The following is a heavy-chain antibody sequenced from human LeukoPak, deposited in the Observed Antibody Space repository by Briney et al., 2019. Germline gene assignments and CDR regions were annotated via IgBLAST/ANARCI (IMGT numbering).Heavy chain of an antibody. CDR3: AREAHLWALGY. CDR2: IYYSRTS. D-gene: IGHD3-3*02. Sequence: PSETLSLTCTVSGGFISSSNYFWGWIRQPPGEGLEWIGTIYYSRTSYSNPSLKSRVTISLDTSKNQFSLNLSSVTAADTAVYYCAREAHLWALGYWGQGTLVTVSS. V-gene: IGHV4-39*02. CDR1: GGFISSSNYF. J-gene: IGHJ4*02.